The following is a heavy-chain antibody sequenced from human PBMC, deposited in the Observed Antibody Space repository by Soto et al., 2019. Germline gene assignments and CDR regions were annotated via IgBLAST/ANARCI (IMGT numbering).Heavy chain of an antibody. V-gene: IGHV1-46*01. CDR3: ESDKYLFYSSSRYRSGGGGAFDI. CDR2: INASNGNT. D-gene: IGHD6-13*01. Sequence: ASVTVSCKASGYTFTSYYMHWVRQAPGQRLEWMGIINASNGNTRYTQKFQGRVTITRDTSASTVYMELSSLRSEDTAEYYCESDKYLFYSSSRYRSGGGGAFDIWGQGTMVTVSS. J-gene: IGHJ3*02. CDR1: GYTFTSYY.